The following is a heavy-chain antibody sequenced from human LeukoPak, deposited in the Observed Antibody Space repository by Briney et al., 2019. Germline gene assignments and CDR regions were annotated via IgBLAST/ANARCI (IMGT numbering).Heavy chain of an antibody. CDR3: ARPLRLPQWLATTFGY. V-gene: IGHV4-61*01. CDR2: IYYSGST. CDR1: GGSVSSGSYY. D-gene: IGHD6-19*01. J-gene: IGHJ4*02. Sequence: SETLSLTCTVSGGSVSSGSYYWSWIRQPPGKGLEWIGYIYYSGSTNYNPSLKSRVTISVDTSKNQFSLRLSSVTAADTAVYYCARPLRLPQWLATTFGYWGQGTLVTVSS.